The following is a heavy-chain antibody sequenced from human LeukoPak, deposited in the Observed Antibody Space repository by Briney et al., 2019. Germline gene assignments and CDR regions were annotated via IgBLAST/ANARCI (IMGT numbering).Heavy chain of an antibody. CDR1: GGSFSSYY. V-gene: IGHV4-59*08. Sequence: SETLSLTCTVSGGSFSSYYWSWVRQFPGKGLEWIGYISDSGSTNYSPSLESRVTISVDTSKNKFFLILSSVTAADTAVYYCARRGGTVVGDAGYHYWYFDNWGQGTLVTVSS. D-gene: IGHD2-15*01. J-gene: IGHJ4*02. CDR3: ARRGGTVVGDAGYHYWYFDN. CDR2: ISDSGST.